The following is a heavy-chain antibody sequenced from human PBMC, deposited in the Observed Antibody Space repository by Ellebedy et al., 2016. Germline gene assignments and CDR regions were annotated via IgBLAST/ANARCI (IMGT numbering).Heavy chain of an antibody. J-gene: IGHJ4*02. CDR3: ARGNEIPGPEPLDN. CDR1: GFTVSKNY. Sequence: GGSLRLSCAASGFTVSKNYMNWVRQAPGKGLEWVSVIDSGGSLFYADSVKGRFTISRDTSKNTVDLQMNSLRAEDTAVYYCARGNEIPGPEPLDNWGQGTLVTVSS. V-gene: IGHV3-53*01. CDR2: IDSGGSL. D-gene: IGHD1-14*01.